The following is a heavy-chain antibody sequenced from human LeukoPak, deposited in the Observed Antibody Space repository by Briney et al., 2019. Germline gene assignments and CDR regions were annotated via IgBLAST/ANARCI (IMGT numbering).Heavy chain of an antibody. V-gene: IGHV3-21*01. Sequence: TGGSLRLSCAASGFTFSSYSMNWVRQAPGKGLEWVSSISRSSIYKYYADSVKGRFTISRDNAKNSLYLQMNSLRAEDTAVYYCASSRYDSSGYYGIIVNWGQGTLVTVSS. CDR2: ISRSSIYK. CDR1: GFTFSSYS. D-gene: IGHD3-22*01. CDR3: ASSRYDSSGYYGIIVN. J-gene: IGHJ4*02.